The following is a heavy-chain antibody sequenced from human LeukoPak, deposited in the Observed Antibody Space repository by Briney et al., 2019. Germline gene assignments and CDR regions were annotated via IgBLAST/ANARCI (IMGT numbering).Heavy chain of an antibody. CDR2: ISWNSGSI. Sequence: GGSLRLSCAASGFTFDDYAMHWVRQAPGKGLEWVSGISWNSGSIGYADSVKGRFTISRDNAKNSLYLQMNSLRAEDTALYYCAKDSGIYYYYGMDVWGQGTMVTVSS. D-gene: IGHD3-10*01. CDR1: GFTFDDYA. J-gene: IGHJ6*02. CDR3: AKDSGIYYYYGMDV. V-gene: IGHV3-9*01.